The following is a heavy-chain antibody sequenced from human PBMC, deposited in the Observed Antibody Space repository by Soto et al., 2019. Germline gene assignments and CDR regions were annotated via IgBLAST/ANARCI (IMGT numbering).Heavy chain of an antibody. CDR3: ARHLEGYGMDV. J-gene: IGHJ6*02. V-gene: IGHV5-51*01. Sequence: GQPLKISCKVSGYSFTSYWIGWVRQMPGKGLEWMGITHPGDSDTRYSPSFQGQVIISDDKSISTAFLQWSSLKASDTAMYYCARHLEGYGMDVWGQGTTVTVSS. CDR2: THPGDSDT. CDR1: GYSFTSYW.